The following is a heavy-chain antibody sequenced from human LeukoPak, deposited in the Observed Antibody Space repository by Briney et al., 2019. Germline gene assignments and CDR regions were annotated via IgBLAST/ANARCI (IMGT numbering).Heavy chain of an antibody. CDR1: GGSFSGYY. Sequence: SETLSLTCAVYGGSFSGYYWSWIRQPPGKGLEWIGEINHSGSTNYNPSLKSRVTVSADTSNNQFSLKVRSVTAADTAIYYCARTSGAYSSSRYFDYWGQGTLVTVSS. J-gene: IGHJ4*02. CDR2: INHSGST. CDR3: ARTSGAYSSSRYFDY. D-gene: IGHD1-26*01. V-gene: IGHV4-34*01.